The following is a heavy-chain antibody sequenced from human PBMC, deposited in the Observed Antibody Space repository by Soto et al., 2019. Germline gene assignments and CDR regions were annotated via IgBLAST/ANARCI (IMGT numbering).Heavy chain of an antibody. CDR3: ARYVEVDYTPYYVMPV. CDR1: GYSFTSYW. Sequence: PGESLKVSCNGSGYSFTSYWISWVRQMPGKGLEWMGRIDPSDSYTNYSPSFQGHVTISADKSISTAYLQWSSLKASDTAMYYCARYVEVDYTPYYVMPVWRQGTTGIVS. J-gene: IGHJ6*01. V-gene: IGHV5-10-1*01. D-gene: IGHD4-4*01. CDR2: IDPSDSYT.